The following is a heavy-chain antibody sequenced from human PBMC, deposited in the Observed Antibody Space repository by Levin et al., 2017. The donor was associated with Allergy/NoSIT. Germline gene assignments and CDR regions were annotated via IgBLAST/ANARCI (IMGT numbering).Heavy chain of an antibody. D-gene: IGHD3-9*01. V-gene: IGHV3-11*05. CDR2: ISSSSSYT. J-gene: IGHJ6*04. CDR3: ARDRGVRYFDWLHNHPGLDV. CDR1: GFTFSDYY. Sequence: GESLKISCAASGFTFSDYYMSWIRQAPGKGLEWVSYISSSSSYTNYADSVKGRFTISRDNAKNSLYLQMNSLRAEDTAVYYCARDRGVRYFDWLHNHPGLDVWGKGTTVTVSS.